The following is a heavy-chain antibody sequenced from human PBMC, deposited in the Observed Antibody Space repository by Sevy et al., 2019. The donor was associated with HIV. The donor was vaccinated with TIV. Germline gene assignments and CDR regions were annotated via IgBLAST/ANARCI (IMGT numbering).Heavy chain of an antibody. Sequence: SETLSLTCTVSGGSISSGDYYWSWIRQPPGKGLEWIGYIYYSGSTYYHPSLKSLATLSVDTSKNQFSLKLSSVTAADTAVYYCARDHQGNYYGSWSYAFDYWGQGTLVTVSS. CDR3: ARDHQGNYYGSWSYAFDY. CDR1: GGSISSGDYY. V-gene: IGHV4-30-4*01. D-gene: IGHD3-10*01. CDR2: IYYSGST. J-gene: IGHJ4*02.